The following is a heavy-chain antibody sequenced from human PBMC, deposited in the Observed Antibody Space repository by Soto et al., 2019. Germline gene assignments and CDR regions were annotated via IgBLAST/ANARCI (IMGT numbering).Heavy chain of an antibody. CDR2: IFYTGAT. CDR3: AREGRHSGGMRESWFDP. D-gene: IGHD3-10*01. CDR1: GDSISSRSHY. V-gene: IGHV4-31*11. J-gene: IGHJ5*02. Sequence: QVQLQESGPGLVKPSQTLSLTCAVSGDSISSRSHYWNWIRRVPGKGLEFIGYIFYTGATYYNPSLRGRISMSVDTSKNQFSLTLRSVTAAYTAIYYCAREGRHSGGMRESWFDPWGQGTQVTVSS.